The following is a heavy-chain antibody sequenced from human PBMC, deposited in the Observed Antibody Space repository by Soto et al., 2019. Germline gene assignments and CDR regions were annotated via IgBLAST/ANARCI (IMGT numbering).Heavy chain of an antibody. CDR3: ARVYYGSGSYPDFDY. CDR1: GCSISSSSYY. V-gene: IGHV4-39*01. CDR2: IYYSGST. J-gene: IGHJ4*02. D-gene: IGHD3-10*01. Sequence: SETLSLTCTVSGCSISSSSYYWGWIRQPPGKGLEWIGSIYYSGSTYYNPSLKSRVTISVDTSKNQFSLKLSSVTAADTAVYYCARVYYGSGSYPDFDYWGRGTLVT.